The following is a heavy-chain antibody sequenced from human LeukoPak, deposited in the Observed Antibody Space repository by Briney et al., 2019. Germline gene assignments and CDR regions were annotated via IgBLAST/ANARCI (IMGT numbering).Heavy chain of an antibody. D-gene: IGHD4-17*01. Sequence: RASVKLSCKASGYTFTGYYMHWVRQAPGQGLEWMGWINPNSGGTNYAQKLQGRVTMTRDTSISTAFMELRRLRSDDTAVYYCARDRDYGDYRPAPYYYYMDVWGKGTTVTVSS. J-gene: IGHJ6*03. CDR1: GYTFTGYY. CDR3: ARDRDYGDYRPAPYYYYMDV. V-gene: IGHV1-2*02. CDR2: INPNSGGT.